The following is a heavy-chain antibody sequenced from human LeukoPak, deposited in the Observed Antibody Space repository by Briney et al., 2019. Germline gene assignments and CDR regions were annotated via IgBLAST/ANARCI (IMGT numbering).Heavy chain of an antibody. CDR1: GFTFDDYG. CDR3: ARSKFDVLRFLEWFLGAFDI. Sequence: PGGSLRLYCAASGFTFDDYGMSWVRQAPGKGLEWVSGINWNGGSTGYADSVKGRFTISRDNAKNSLYLQMNSLRAEDTALYYCARSKFDVLRFLEWFLGAFDIWGQGTMVTVSS. V-gene: IGHV3-20*04. D-gene: IGHD3-3*01. J-gene: IGHJ3*02. CDR2: INWNGGST.